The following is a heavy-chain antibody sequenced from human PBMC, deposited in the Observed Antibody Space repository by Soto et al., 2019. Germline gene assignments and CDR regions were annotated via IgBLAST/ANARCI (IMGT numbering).Heavy chain of an antibody. CDR1: GGTFSSYA. CDR2: SIPIFGTA. CDR3: ARAEKLYYDLWREGNWFEP. J-gene: IGHJ5*02. Sequence: QVQLVQSGAEVKKPGSSVKVSCKASGGTFSSYAISWVRQAPGQGLEWMGGSIPIFGTANYAQKFQGRVTITADESTSTAYMELSSLRSEDTAVYYCARAEKLYYDLWREGNWFEPWGQGTLVTVSS. D-gene: IGHD3-3*01. V-gene: IGHV1-69*12.